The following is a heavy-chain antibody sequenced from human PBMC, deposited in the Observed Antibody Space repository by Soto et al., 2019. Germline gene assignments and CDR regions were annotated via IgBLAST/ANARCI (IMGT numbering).Heavy chain of an antibody. D-gene: IGHD1-1*01. CDR2: TGESGSDT. CDR3: AKEGLQRHRAFDM. Sequence: VQLLESGGGLVQPGGSLRLSCAASGFTFSNYAMSWFRRAPGQGLEWVSGTGESGSDTDYAGSVKGRFTISRDNSKNTLYLQIDSLRAEDTAVYYCAKEGLQRHRAFDMWGQGTMVTVSS. V-gene: IGHV3-23*01. J-gene: IGHJ3*02. CDR1: GFTFSNYA.